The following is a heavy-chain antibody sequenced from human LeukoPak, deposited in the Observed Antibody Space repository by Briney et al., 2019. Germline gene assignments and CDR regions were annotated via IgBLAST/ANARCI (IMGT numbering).Heavy chain of an antibody. Sequence: SGGSPRLSXAASGFTFSSYSMNWVRQAPGKGLEWVSYISSSSSTIYYADSVKGRFTISRDNAKNSLYLQMNSLRAEDTAVYYCARVGYCSSTSCRSQKWGQGTLVTVSS. CDR1: GFTFSSYS. CDR2: ISSSSSTI. J-gene: IGHJ4*02. CDR3: ARVGYCSSTSCRSQK. D-gene: IGHD2-2*01. V-gene: IGHV3-48*01.